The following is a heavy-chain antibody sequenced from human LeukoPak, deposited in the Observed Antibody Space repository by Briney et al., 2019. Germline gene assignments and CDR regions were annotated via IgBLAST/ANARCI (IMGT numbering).Heavy chain of an antibody. D-gene: IGHD3-10*02. CDR3: ARDSGSSFTKFDY. CDR2: ISYDGSNK. J-gene: IGHJ4*02. CDR1: GFTFSSYA. Sequence: GGSLRLSCAASGFTFSSYAMHWVRQAPGKGLEWVAVISYDGSNKYYADSVKGRFTISRDNSKNTLYLQMNSLRAEDTAVYYCARDSGSSFTKFDYWGQGTLVTVSS. V-gene: IGHV3-30-3*01.